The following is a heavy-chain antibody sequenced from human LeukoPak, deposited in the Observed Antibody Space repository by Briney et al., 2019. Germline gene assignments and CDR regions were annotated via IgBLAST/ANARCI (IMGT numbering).Heavy chain of an antibody. V-gene: IGHV3-30*02. J-gene: IGHJ4*02. Sequence: PGGSLRLSCAASGFTFSSYGMHWVRQAPGKGLEWVAFIRYDGSNKYYADSVKGRFTISRDNSKNTLYLQMNSLRAEDTAVYYCAIPYYYDSRNPPDYWGQGTLVTVSS. CDR3: AIPYYYDSRNPPDY. CDR1: GFTFSSYG. D-gene: IGHD3-22*01. CDR2: IRYDGSNK.